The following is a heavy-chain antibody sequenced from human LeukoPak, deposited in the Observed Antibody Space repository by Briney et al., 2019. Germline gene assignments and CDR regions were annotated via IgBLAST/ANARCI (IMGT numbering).Heavy chain of an antibody. J-gene: IGHJ3*02. D-gene: IGHD3-9*01. CDR2: FDPENDET. Sequence: ASVKVSCKVSGYTLTELSMHWVRQAPGKGLEWMGGFDPENDETIYAQKFQGRVTMTEDTSTDTAYMELSSLRSEDTAVYYCAATKYYDILTGYPTPGAFDIWGQGTMVTVSS. CDR3: AATKYYDILTGYPTPGAFDI. V-gene: IGHV1-24*01. CDR1: GYTLTELS.